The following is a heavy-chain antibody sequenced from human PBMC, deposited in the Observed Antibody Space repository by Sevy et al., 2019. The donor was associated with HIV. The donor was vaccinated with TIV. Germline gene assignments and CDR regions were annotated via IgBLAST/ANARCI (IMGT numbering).Heavy chain of an antibody. CDR2: INLDGSET. Sequence: GGSLRLSCAASGFTFSSYWMSWVRQAPGKGLEWLATINLDGSETFYVDSVKGRFTISRHNPRKSVYLQTTSLSAEDTAVYYCARLFYGSADYWGQGTLVTVSS. CDR1: GFTFSSYW. V-gene: IGHV3-7*01. D-gene: IGHD3-10*01. J-gene: IGHJ4*02. CDR3: ARLFYGSADY.